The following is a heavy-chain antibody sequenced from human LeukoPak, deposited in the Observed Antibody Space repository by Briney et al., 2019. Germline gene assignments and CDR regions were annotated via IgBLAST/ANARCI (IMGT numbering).Heavy chain of an antibody. Sequence: GGSLRLTCAASGFSVSSTYMSWVPQAPGKGLEWVSLIYTSGSTFYADSVMGRFTISRDNSKNTLFLQMNSLRAEDSAVYYCTRDRAGTQSWVEFDLWGQGTLVTVSS. CDR1: GFSVSSTY. D-gene: IGHD3-10*01. CDR2: IYTSGST. J-gene: IGHJ5*02. V-gene: IGHV3-66*03. CDR3: TRDRAGTQSWVEFDL.